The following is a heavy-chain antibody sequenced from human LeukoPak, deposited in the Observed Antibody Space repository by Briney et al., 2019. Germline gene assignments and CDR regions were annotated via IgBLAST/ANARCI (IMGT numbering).Heavy chain of an antibody. J-gene: IGHJ3*02. CDR2: IIPIFGTT. CDR3: ARHQFSGSYSIFGDAFDI. D-gene: IGHD1-26*01. Sequence: ASVKVSCKVSGGTFSRSTINWVRQAPGQGLEWMGRIIPIFGTTSYAQKFQGRVTISADESTNTTYMELSSLRSEDTAVYYCARHQFSGSYSIFGDAFDIWGQGTMVTVSS. CDR1: GGTFSRST. V-gene: IGHV1-69*13.